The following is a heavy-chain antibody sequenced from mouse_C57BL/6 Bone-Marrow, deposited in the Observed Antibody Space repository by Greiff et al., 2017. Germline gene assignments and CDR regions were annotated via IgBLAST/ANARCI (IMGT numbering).Heavy chain of an antibody. CDR2: ISYDGSN. CDR1: GYSITGGYY. D-gene: IGHD2-12*01. V-gene: IGHV3-6*01. CDR3: ARDYYSPYAMDY. Sequence: EVKLLESGPGLVKPSQSLTLTCSVTGYSITGGYYWYWIRKFPGNKLEWMGFISYDGSNNYNQYLKNRIPITRDTSKNQFFLKLNSVTTEDTATYYCARDYYSPYAMDYWGQGTSVTVSS. J-gene: IGHJ4*01.